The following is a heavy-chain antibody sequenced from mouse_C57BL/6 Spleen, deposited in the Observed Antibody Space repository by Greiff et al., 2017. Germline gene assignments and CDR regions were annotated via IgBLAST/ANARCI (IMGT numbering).Heavy chain of an antibody. CDR3: TREGGLRRGYAMDY. J-gene: IGHJ4*01. CDR1: GFTFSSYA. V-gene: IGHV5-9-1*02. Sequence: EVQVVESGEGLVKPGGSLKLSCAASGFTFSSYAMSWDRQTPEKRLEWVAYISSGGDYIYYADTVKGRFTISRDNARNTLYLQMSSLKSEDTAMYYCTREGGLRRGYAMDYWGQGTSVTVSS. CDR2: ISSGGDYI. D-gene: IGHD2-4*01.